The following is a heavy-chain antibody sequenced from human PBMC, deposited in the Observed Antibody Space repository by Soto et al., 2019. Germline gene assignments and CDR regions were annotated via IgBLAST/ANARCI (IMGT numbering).Heavy chain of an antibody. CDR3: ARDGEYGSGRGYYYMDV. D-gene: IGHD3-10*01. V-gene: IGHV4-59*01. J-gene: IGHJ6*03. CDR1: GGSISSYY. CDR2: IYYSGST. Sequence: QVQLQESGPGLVKPSETLSLTCTVSGGSISSYYWSWIRQPPGKGLEWIGYIYYSGSTNYNPSLKSRVTISVDTSKNQFSLKLSSVTAADTAVYYCARDGEYGSGRGYYYMDVWGKGTTVTVSS.